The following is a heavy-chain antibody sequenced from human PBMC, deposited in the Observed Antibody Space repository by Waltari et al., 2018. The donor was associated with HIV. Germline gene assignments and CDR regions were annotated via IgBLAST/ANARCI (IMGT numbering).Heavy chain of an antibody. D-gene: IGHD1-26*01. CDR3: ARGPSGSFFYH. J-gene: IGHJ5*02. CDR2: IYYSGST. CDR1: GGSVSSGSYY. Sequence: QVQLQESGPGLVKPSETLSLTCTVSGGSVSSGSYYWSWIRQPPGKGLEWIGYIYYSGSTNYNPSLKSRVTISVDTSKNQFSLKLSSVTAADTAVYYCARGPSGSFFYHWGQGTLVTVSS. V-gene: IGHV4-61*01.